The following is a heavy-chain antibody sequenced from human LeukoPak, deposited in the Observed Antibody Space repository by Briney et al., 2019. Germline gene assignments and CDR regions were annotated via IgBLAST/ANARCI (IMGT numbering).Heavy chain of an antibody. V-gene: IGHV3-74*01. D-gene: IGHD4-17*01. CDR1: GFTFRSYW. CDR2: INSDGSST. CDR3: ARLYGGYGDYYFDY. J-gene: IGHJ4*02. Sequence: GGSLRLSCAASGFTFRSYWMHWVRQAPGKGLVWVSRINSDGSSTSYADTVKGRFTISRDNAKDTLYLQMNSLRAEDTAVYYCARLYGGYGDYYFDYWGQGTLVTVSS.